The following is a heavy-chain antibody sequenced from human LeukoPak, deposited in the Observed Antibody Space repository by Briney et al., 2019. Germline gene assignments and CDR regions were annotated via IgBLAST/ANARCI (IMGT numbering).Heavy chain of an antibody. CDR3: ARDQEGFDY. V-gene: IGHV1-46*01. CDR1: GYTFTSNY. CDR2: IYPRDGST. Sequence: ASVKVSRTASGYTFTSNYIHWVRQAPGQGLEWMGMIYPRDGSTGYAQKFQGRVTVTRDTSTSTVHMELSGLRSEDTAVYYCARDQEGFDYWGQGTLVTVSS. J-gene: IGHJ4*02.